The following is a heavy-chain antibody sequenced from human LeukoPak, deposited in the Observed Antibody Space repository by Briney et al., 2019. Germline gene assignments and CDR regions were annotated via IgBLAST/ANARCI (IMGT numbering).Heavy chain of an antibody. CDR1: GFTFSSYS. CDR2: ISSSSSYI. CDR3: AREVKYSGYLFLDY. J-gene: IGHJ4*02. Sequence: GSLRLSCAASGFTFSSYSMNWVRQAPGKGLEWVSSISSSSSYIYYADSVKGRFTISRDNAKNSLYLQMNSLRAEDTAVYYCAREVKYSGYLFLDYWGQGTLVTVSS. D-gene: IGHD5-12*01. V-gene: IGHV3-21*01.